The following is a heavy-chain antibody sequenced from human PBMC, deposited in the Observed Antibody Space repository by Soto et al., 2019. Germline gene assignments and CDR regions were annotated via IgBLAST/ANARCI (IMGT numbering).Heavy chain of an antibody. CDR1: GFTFRSYW. J-gene: IGHJ5*02. Sequence: EVQLVESGGGLVQAGGSLRLSCAASGFTFRSYWMSWVRQAPGKGLEWVANMKEDGSEKYYVDSVRGRITISRDNAKNSLYLQVSSLRAEDTAVYYCARLLGYCITSNCQKKSNWFDPWGQGTLVTVSS. V-gene: IGHV3-7*01. D-gene: IGHD2-2*01. CDR2: MKEDGSEK. CDR3: ARLLGYCITSNCQKKSNWFDP.